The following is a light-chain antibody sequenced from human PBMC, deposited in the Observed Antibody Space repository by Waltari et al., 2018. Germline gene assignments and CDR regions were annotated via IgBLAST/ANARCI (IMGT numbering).Light chain of an antibody. CDR3: AAWDDSLV. Sequence: SVLTQPPSASGTPGQRVTISCSGSSSNIGSNYVYWYQQLPGTAPKLIIYRNNQRPSGGPDRFSGSKSGTSASLAISGLRSEDEADYYCAAWDDSLVFGGGTKLTVL. CDR2: RNN. J-gene: IGLJ3*02. CDR1: SSNIGSNY. V-gene: IGLV1-47*01.